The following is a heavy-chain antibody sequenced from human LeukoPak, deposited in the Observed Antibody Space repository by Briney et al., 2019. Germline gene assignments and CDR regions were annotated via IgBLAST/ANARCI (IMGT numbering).Heavy chain of an antibody. CDR2: IIPILGIA. V-gene: IGHV1-69*04. CDR1: GGTFSSYA. J-gene: IGHJ5*02. D-gene: IGHD2-2*01. CDR3: ARVPAVDIVVVPAALFDP. Sequence: SVKVPCKASGGTFSSYAISWVRQAPGQGLEWMGRIIPILGIANYAQKFQGRVTITADKSTSTAYMELSSLRSEDTAVYYCARVPAVDIVVVPAALFDPWGQGTLVTVSS.